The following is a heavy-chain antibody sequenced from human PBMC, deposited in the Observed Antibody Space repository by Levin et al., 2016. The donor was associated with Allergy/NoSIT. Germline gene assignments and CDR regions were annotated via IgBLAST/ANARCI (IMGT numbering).Heavy chain of an antibody. D-gene: IGHD2-2*01. CDR3: ARAPAAMGMRFDY. CDR2: IYPGDSDT. Sequence: VRQMPGKGLEWMGIIYPGDSDTRYSPSFQGQVTISADKSISTAYLQWSSLKASDTAMYYCARAPAAMGMRFDYWGQGTLVTVSS. J-gene: IGHJ4*02. V-gene: IGHV5-51*01.